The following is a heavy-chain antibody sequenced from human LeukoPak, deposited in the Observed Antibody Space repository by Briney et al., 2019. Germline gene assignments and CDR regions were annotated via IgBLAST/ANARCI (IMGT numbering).Heavy chain of an antibody. J-gene: IGHJ4*02. CDR2: IYFSGTT. Sequence: PSETLSLTCTVSGGSISGNYRYWGWIRQPPGMGLEWIGTIYFSGTTSYNPSLKSRVTISVDTSRNQFSLKLSSVTATDTAVYFCMTHLDSQKGYYFDYCRQGALVTVSS. CDR1: GGSISGNYRY. V-gene: IGHV4-39*01. CDR3: MTHLDSQKGYYFDY. D-gene: IGHD3-3*01.